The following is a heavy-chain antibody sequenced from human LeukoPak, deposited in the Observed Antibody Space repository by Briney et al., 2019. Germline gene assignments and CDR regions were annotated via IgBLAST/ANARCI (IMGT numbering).Heavy chain of an antibody. V-gene: IGHV3-30*09. CDR3: ARGAVNRYNWNDDNFYYYYMDV. CDR2: ISYDGSNK. J-gene: IGHJ6*03. D-gene: IGHD1-1*01. CDR1: GFTFSSYA. Sequence: GGSLRLSCAASGFTFSSYAMHWVRQAPGKGLEWVAVISYDGSNKYYADSVKGRFAISRDNSKNTLYLQMNSLRAEDTAVYYCARGAVNRYNWNDDNFYYYYMDVWGKGTTVTISS.